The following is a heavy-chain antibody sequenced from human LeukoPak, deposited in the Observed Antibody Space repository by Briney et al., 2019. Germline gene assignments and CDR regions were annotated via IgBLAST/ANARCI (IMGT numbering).Heavy chain of an antibody. D-gene: IGHD6-13*01. Sequence: ASVKVSCKASGYTFTSSDINWVRQATGQGLEWMGWINPKSGRTGYAKKFQARVSKTMNTSISTAYMEVSGLRFEDTAVYYCARGRSGLAAAGTYDYWGQGTLITVSS. CDR1: GYTFTSSD. CDR2: INPKSGRT. J-gene: IGHJ4*02. V-gene: IGHV1-8*01. CDR3: ARGRSGLAAAGTYDY.